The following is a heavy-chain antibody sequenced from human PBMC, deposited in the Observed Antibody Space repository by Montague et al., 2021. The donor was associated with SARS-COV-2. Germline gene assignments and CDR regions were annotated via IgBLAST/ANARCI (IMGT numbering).Heavy chain of an antibody. CDR2: IYYSGST. D-gene: IGHD2-2*01. V-gene: IGHV4-39*01. Sequence: SETLSLTCTVSGGSISSSRYYWGWIRQPPGKGLEWIGSIYYSGSTYYNPSLKSRVTISVDTSKNQFSLRLSSVTAADTAVYYCASHPLGYCSSTSCYVGWGQGTLVTVSS. J-gene: IGHJ4*02. CDR1: GGSISSSRYY. CDR3: ASHPLGYCSSTSCYVG.